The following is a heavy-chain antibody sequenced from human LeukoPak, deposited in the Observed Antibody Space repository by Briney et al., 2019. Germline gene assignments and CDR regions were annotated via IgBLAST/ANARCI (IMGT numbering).Heavy chain of an antibody. V-gene: IGHV4-34*01. CDR3: ASPPPGGAVAGGFDY. CDR2: INHSGST. CDR1: GGSFSNYY. D-gene: IGHD6-19*01. Sequence: PSETLSLTCAVYGGSFSNYYWSWIRQPPGKGLEWIGEINHSGSTNYNPSLKSRVTILIDMSKNQFSLKLSSVTAADTAVYYCASPPPGGAVAGGFDYWGQGTLVTVSS. J-gene: IGHJ4*02.